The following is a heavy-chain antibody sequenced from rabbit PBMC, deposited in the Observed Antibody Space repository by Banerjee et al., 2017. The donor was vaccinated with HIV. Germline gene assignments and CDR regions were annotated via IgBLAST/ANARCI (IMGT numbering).Heavy chain of an antibody. CDR1: GFSLSNKYV. CDR2: INTSSGNT. D-gene: IGHD4-1*01. Sequence: QSLEESGGDLVKPEGSLTLTCTASGFSLSNKYVMCWVRQAPGKGLEWIACINTSSGNTVYASWAKGRFTISKTSSTTVTLQMTSLTAADTATYFCATITDNSGMALWGPGTLVTVS. J-gene: IGHJ4*01. CDR3: ATITDNSGMAL. V-gene: IGHV1S40*01.